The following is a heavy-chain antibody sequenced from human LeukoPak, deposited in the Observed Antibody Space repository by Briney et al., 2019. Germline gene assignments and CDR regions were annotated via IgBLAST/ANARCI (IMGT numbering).Heavy chain of an antibody. V-gene: IGHV3-30*02. CDR1: GFTFSSYG. D-gene: IGHD3-22*01. CDR2: VPYDGSNK. CDR3: RGGYYDSSGYYVSGAFDI. Sequence: GGSLRLSCAASGFTFSSYGMHWVRQAPGKGLEWVTFVPYDGSNKYYADSVKGRFTISRDNSKNTLYLQMNSLKTEDTAVYYCRGGYYDSSGYYVSGAFDIWGQGTMVTVSS. J-gene: IGHJ3*02.